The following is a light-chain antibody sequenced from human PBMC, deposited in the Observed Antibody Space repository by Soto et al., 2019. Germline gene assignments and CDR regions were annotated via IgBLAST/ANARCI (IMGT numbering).Light chain of an antibody. CDR2: GAS. CDR3: QQYGSSPPT. Sequence: EILLTQSPGTLSLSPWERATLSCRASQSVSSSYLAWYQQKPGQAPRLLIYGASSRATGIPDRFSGSGSGTDFTLTISRLEPEDFAVYYCQQYGSSPPTFGQGTKVDIK. V-gene: IGKV3-20*01. J-gene: IGKJ1*01. CDR1: QSVSSSY.